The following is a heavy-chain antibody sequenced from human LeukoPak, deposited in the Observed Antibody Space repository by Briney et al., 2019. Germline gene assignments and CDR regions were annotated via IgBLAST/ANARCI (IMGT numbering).Heavy chain of an antibody. V-gene: IGHV3-7*01. Sequence: GGSLRLSCAASGFTFSSSWMSWVRQAPGKGLEWVANINEDGSAKYYVDSVKDRFTISRDNAKRSLDLQVNSLRAEDTAVYYCTRSRRDGNDYWGQGTLVTVSS. J-gene: IGHJ4*02. D-gene: IGHD5-24*01. CDR3: TRSRRDGNDY. CDR2: INEDGSAK. CDR1: GFTFSSSW.